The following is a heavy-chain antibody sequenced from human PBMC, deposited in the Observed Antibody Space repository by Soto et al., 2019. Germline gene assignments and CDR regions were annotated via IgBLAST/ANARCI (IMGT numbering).Heavy chain of an antibody. D-gene: IGHD2-2*01. V-gene: IGHV1-3*01. CDR1: GYTFTSYA. Sequence: QVQLVQSGAAVKKPGASVQVSCKASGYTFTSYAMHWVRQAPGQRLEWMGWINAGNGNTKYSQKFQGRVTITRDTSASTAYMELSSLRSEDTAVYYCARGPARVPAAKWFDPWGQGTLVTVSS. J-gene: IGHJ5*02. CDR2: INAGNGNT. CDR3: ARGPARVPAAKWFDP.